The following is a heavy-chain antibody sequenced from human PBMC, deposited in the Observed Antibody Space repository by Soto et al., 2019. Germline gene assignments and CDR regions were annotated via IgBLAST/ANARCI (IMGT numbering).Heavy chain of an antibody. J-gene: IGHJ5*02. D-gene: IGHD5-12*01. CDR2: IYYSGST. V-gene: IGHV4-31*03. Sequence: QVQLQESGPGLVKPSQTLSLTCTVSGGSISSGGYYWSWIRQHPGKGLEWIGYIYYSGSTYYNPSRKSRVTISVDTSKNQFSLKLGSVTAADTAVYYCAREEGGGYDHRWFDPWGQGTLVTVSS. CDR1: GGSISSGGYY. CDR3: AREEGGGYDHRWFDP.